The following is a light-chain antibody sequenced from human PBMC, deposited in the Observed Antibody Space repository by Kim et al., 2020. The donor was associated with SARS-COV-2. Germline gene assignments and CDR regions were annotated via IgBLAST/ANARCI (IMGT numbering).Light chain of an antibody. J-gene: IGLJ1*01. V-gene: IGLV1-44*01. CDR3: AAWDDSLNYV. CDR1: RSNTRSNT. CDR2: SNN. Sequence: GQRFTSSSSGVRSNTRSNTVNWYQQLPGTAPKFLISSNNQRPSGVPDRFSGSKSGTSASLAISGLQSEDEADYYCAAWDDSLNYVFGTGTQVTVL.